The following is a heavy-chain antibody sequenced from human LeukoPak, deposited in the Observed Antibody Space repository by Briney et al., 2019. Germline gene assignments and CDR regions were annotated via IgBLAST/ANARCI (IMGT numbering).Heavy chain of an antibody. CDR2: INHSGST. Sequence: SETLSLTCAVYGGSFSGYYWSWIRQPPGKGLEWIGEINHSGSTNYNPSLKSRVTISVDTSKNQFSLKLSSVTAADTAVYYCARAGPLYSSGWFDPWGQGTLVTVSS. D-gene: IGHD6-25*01. J-gene: IGHJ5*02. V-gene: IGHV4-34*01. CDR1: GGSFSGYY. CDR3: ARAGPLYSSGWFDP.